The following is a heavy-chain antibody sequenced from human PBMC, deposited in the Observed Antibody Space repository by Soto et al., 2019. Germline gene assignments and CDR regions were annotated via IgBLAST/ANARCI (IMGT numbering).Heavy chain of an antibody. Sequence: GESLKISCKGSGYSFTSYWIGWVRQMPGKGLECMGIIYPGDSDTRYSPSFQAQVTISADKSISTAYLQWSSLKASDTAMYYCARPLSPGGGYDAFDIWGQGTMVTVSS. D-gene: IGHD2-15*01. CDR3: ARPLSPGGGYDAFDI. CDR1: GYSFTSYW. J-gene: IGHJ3*02. V-gene: IGHV5-51*01. CDR2: IYPGDSDT.